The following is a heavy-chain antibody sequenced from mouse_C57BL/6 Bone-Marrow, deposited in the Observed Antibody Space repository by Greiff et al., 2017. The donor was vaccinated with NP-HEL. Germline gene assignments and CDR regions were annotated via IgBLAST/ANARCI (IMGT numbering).Heavy chain of an antibody. J-gene: IGHJ2*01. CDR2: IRLKSDNYAT. CDR1: GFTFSNYW. Sequence: DVMLVESGGGLVQPGGSMKLSCVASGFTFSNYWMNWVRQSPEKGLEWVAKIRLKSDNYATHYAESVKGRFTISRDDSKSSVYLQMNNLRAEDTGIYYCTGGVYLDYWGQGTTLTVSS. V-gene: IGHV6-3*01. CDR3: TGGVYLDY.